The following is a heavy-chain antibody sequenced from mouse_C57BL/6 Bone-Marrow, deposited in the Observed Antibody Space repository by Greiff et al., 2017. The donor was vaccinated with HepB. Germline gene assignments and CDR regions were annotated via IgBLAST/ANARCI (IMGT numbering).Heavy chain of an antibody. CDR3: ARPARYGAMDY. Sequence: DVMLVESGGDLVKPGGSLKLSCAASGFTFSSYGMSWVRQTPDKRLEWVATISSGGSYTYYPDSVKGRFTISRDNAKNTLYLQMSSLKSEDTAMYYCARPARYGAMDYWGQGTSVTVSS. J-gene: IGHJ4*01. D-gene: IGHD2-14*01. CDR2: ISSGGSYT. CDR1: GFTFSSYG. V-gene: IGHV5-6*02.